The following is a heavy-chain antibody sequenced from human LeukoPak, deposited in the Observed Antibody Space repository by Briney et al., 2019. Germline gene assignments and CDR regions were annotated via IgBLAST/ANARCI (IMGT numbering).Heavy chain of an antibody. CDR1: GFTFSSYA. CDR2: ISYDGSNK. J-gene: IGHJ4*02. Sequence: GGSLRLSCAASGFTFSSYAMHWFRQAPGKGLEWVAVISYDGSNKYYADSVKGRFTISRDNSKNTLYLQMNSLRAEDTAVYYCARSTGGSYLGVFDYWGQGTLVTVSS. CDR3: ARSTGGSYLGVFDY. D-gene: IGHD1-26*01. V-gene: IGHV3-30-3*01.